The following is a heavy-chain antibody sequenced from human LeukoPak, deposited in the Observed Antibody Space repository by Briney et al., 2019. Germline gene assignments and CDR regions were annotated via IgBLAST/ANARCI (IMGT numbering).Heavy chain of an antibody. Sequence: SETLSLTCTVSGGSISSSSYYWGWIRQPPGKGLEWIGSIYYSGSTYYNPSLKSRVTISVDTSKNQFSLKLSSVTAADTAGGGGWLQNNYWGQGTLVTVSS. CDR3: WLQNNY. CDR1: GGSISSSSYY. D-gene: IGHD5-24*01. V-gene: IGHV4-39*01. CDR2: IYYSGST. J-gene: IGHJ4*02.